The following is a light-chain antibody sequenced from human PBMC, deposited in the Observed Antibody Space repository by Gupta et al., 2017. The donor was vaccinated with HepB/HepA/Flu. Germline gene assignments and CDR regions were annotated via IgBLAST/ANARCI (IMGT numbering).Light chain of an antibody. V-gene: IGKV3-11*01. CDR3: QQRRSWPVS. CDR1: QSVGSS. J-gene: IGKJ4*01. CDR2: NTS. Sequence: EIVLTQSPATLPLSPGERATLSCRASQSVGSSLAWYQQKPGQSPRLLIYNTSNMATGIPARFSGSGSGTDFTLPISSLEPEDFAVYYCQQRRSWPVSFGGGTKVEIK.